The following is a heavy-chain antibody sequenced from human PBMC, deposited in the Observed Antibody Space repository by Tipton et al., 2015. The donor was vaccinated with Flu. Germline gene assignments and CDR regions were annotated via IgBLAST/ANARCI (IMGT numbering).Heavy chain of an antibody. J-gene: IGHJ5*02. CDR1: GASISNYY. D-gene: IGHD4-11*01. CDR2: IAYRGST. V-gene: IGHV4-59*08. Sequence: TLSLTCTVSGASISNYYWSWIRQPPGKGLDLIGYIAYRGSTSYSPALNNRVTISLDTSKNQFSLNMRSVTAADMAVYYCARRDYSNYVSDPKSWFDPWGQGTLVAVSS. CDR3: ARRDYSNYVSDPKSWFDP.